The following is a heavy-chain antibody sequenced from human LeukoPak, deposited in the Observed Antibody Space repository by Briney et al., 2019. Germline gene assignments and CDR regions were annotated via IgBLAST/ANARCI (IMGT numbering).Heavy chain of an antibody. J-gene: IGHJ4*02. CDR2: ISYDGSNK. D-gene: IGHD4-23*01. CDR3: AKGGARTVALFDY. Sequence: GRSLRLSCAASEFTFSSYGMHWVRQAPGKGLEWVAVISYDGSNKYYADSEKGRFTISRDNSKNTLYLQMNSLRAEDTAVYYCAKGGARTVALFDYWGQGTLVTVSS. V-gene: IGHV3-30*18. CDR1: EFTFSSYG.